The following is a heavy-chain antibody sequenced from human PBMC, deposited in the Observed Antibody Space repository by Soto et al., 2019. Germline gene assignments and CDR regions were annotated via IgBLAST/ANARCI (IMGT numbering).Heavy chain of an antibody. V-gene: IGHV3-66*01. D-gene: IGHD6-13*01. CDR3: ARVPSSSYHYFDY. Sequence: GGSLRLSCAASGFTVSSNYMSWVRQAPGKGLEWVSVIYSAGSADFAGSVKGRFTVSRDNSKNTLYLQMSSLRAEDTAVYYCARVPSSSYHYFDYWGQGTLVTVSS. CDR1: GFTVSSNY. J-gene: IGHJ4*02. CDR2: IYSAGSA.